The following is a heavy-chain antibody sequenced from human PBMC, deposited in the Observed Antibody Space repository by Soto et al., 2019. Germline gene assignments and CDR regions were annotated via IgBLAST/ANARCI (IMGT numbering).Heavy chain of an antibody. CDR1: GFTFTSSA. D-gene: IGHD2-2*01. V-gene: IGHV1-58*02. J-gene: IGHJ5*02. CDR2: IVVGSGNT. Sequence: SVKVSCKASGFTFTSSAMQWVRQARGQRLEWIGWIVVGSGNTNYAQKFQERVTITRDMSTSTAYMELSSLRSEDTAVYYCAAGFVVVPAANLINWFDPWGQGTLVTVSS. CDR3: AAGFVVVPAANLINWFDP.